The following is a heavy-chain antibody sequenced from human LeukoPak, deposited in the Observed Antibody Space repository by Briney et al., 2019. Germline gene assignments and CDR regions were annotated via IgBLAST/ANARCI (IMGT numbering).Heavy chain of an antibody. CDR2: ISWNSGSI. D-gene: IGHD6-13*01. CDR3: AKVSGRSLSYNWFDP. CDR1: GFTFDDYA. J-gene: IGHJ5*02. V-gene: IGHV3-9*01. Sequence: GGSLRLSCAASGFTFDDYAMHWARQAPGKGLEWVSGISWNSGSIGYADSVKGRFTISRDNAKNSLYLQMNSLRAEDTALYYCAKVSGRSLSYNWFDPWGQGTLVTVSS.